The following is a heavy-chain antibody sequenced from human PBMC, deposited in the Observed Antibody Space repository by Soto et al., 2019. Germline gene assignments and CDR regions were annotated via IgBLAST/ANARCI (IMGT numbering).Heavy chain of an antibody. J-gene: IGHJ2*01. CDR3: ARVRFGLERKNWYFDL. Sequence: EVQLVESGGGLVQPGGSLRLSCAASGFTFSSYDMHWVRQATGKGLEWVSAIGTAGDTYYPGSVKGRFTISRENAKNSLCLQMNSLRAGDTAVYYCARVRFGLERKNWYFDLWGRGTLVTVSS. CDR2: IGTAGDT. CDR1: GFTFSSYD. V-gene: IGHV3-13*01. D-gene: IGHD3-16*01.